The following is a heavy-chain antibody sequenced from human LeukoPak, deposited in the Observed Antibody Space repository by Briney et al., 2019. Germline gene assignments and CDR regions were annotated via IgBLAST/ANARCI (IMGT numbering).Heavy chain of an antibody. CDR3: ARTIACDY. Sequence: GGSLRLSCAASGFTFSYFSMNWVRQAPGKGLEWVSYISNSSSTIYYTDSVKGRFTVSRDNAKNSLYLQMNSLRAEDTAGYYCARTIACDYWGQGTLVTVSS. V-gene: IGHV3-48*01. D-gene: IGHD6-13*01. CDR2: ISNSSSTI. J-gene: IGHJ4*02. CDR1: GFTFSYFS.